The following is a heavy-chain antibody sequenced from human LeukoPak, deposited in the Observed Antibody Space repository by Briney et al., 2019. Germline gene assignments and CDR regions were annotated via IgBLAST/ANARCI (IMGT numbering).Heavy chain of an antibody. V-gene: IGHV1-2*02. Sequence: GASVKVSCKASGYTFTDYYMHWVRQAPGQGLEWVGWISPNSGGTNYAQKFQGRVTMTRDTSTSTVYMELSSLRSEDTAVYYCARDSRGYAVYWGQGTLVTVSS. CDR2: ISPNSGGT. CDR1: GYTFTDYY. D-gene: IGHD3-3*01. CDR3: ARDSRGYAVY. J-gene: IGHJ4*02.